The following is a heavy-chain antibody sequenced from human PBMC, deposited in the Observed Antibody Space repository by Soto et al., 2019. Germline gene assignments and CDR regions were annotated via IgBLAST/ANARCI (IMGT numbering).Heavy chain of an antibody. V-gene: IGHV4-30-4*01. CDR3: ARDPLVIAAAGTEGAFDI. CDR2: IYYSGST. CDR1: GGSISSGDYY. D-gene: IGHD6-13*01. J-gene: IGHJ3*02. Sequence: QVQLQESGPGLVKPSQTLSLTCTVSGGSISSGDYYWSWIRQPPGKGLEWIGYIYYSGSTYYNPSLKSRVTISVDTSKNQFSLKLSSVTAADTAVYYCARDPLVIAAAGTEGAFDIWGQGTMVTVSS.